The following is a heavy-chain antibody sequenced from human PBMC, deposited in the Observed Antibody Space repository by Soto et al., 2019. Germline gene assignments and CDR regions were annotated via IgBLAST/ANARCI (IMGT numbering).Heavy chain of an antibody. CDR1: GFIFSDYQ. V-gene: IGHV3-72*01. J-gene: IGHJ6*02. Sequence: SLRLSCAASGFIFSDYQMDWVRQAPGQGLEWVGRIGNKANSYTTHYAASAKGRITISRDDSKKSLFLQMNSLRTEDTAIYYCCRVILSGMDVWGQGTTVTVYS. CDR3: CRVILSGMDV. CDR2: IGNKANSYTT.